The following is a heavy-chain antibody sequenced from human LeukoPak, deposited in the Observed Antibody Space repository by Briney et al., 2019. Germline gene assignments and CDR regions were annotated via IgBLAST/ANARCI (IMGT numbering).Heavy chain of an antibody. V-gene: IGHV3-30*04. Sequence: GGSLRLSCAASGFTFSLFAMHWVRQSPGKGLEWVAAISYDGSNKYYADSVKGRFTISRDNSKNTLYLQMNSLRAEDTAVYYCARGSPGRVYYYDSSGYPNLWYFDLWGRGTLVTVSS. CDR2: ISYDGSNK. CDR3: ARGSPGRVYYYDSSGYPNLWYFDL. CDR1: GFTFSLFA. D-gene: IGHD3-22*01. J-gene: IGHJ2*01.